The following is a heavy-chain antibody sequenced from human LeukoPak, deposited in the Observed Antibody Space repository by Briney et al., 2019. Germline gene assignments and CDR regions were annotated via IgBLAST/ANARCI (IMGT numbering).Heavy chain of an antibody. V-gene: IGHV4-31*03. Sequence: SETLSLTCTVSGGSIDTAGYFWSWIRQHPGKGLEWIGDIRYSVRTYYNPSLKSRVTISLNTSKNQFSLKLSSVTVADTAIYYCASDRAVVTAVGGRHYGMDVWGQGTTVTVSS. CDR3: ASDRAVVTAVGGRHYGMDV. J-gene: IGHJ6*02. CDR1: GGSIDTAGYF. D-gene: IGHD2-21*02. CDR2: IRYSVRT.